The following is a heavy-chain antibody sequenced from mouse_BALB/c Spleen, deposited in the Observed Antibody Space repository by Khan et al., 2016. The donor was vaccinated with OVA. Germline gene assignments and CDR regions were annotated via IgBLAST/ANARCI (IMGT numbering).Heavy chain of an antibody. CDR3: ARSLYYNYGYALDY. V-gene: IGHV3-2*02. CDR2: ISSTGST. D-gene: IGHD2-4*01. J-gene: IGHJ4*01. CDR1: GYSITNDYA. Sequence: EVQLQESGPGLVKPSQSLSLTCTITGYSITNDYAWNWIRQFPGNKLEWMGYISSTGSTSYNPSLKSRISITRGTSKNQFFLQLRSVTSEDTATYYCARSLYYNYGYALDYWGRGTSVTVSS.